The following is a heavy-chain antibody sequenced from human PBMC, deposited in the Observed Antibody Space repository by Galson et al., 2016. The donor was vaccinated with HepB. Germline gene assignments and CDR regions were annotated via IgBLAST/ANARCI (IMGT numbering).Heavy chain of an antibody. J-gene: IGHJ4*02. CDR3: ARAPDYYGSGSFDF. Sequence: SLRLSCAASGFTFRNYIMHWVRQAPGKGLEWVAFIFYDGSTKYYADSVKGRFTISRDNSKNTLYLQMNSLRAEDTAVYHCARAPDYYGSGSFDFWGQGTLVTVSS. CDR2: IFYDGSTK. V-gene: IGHV3-30-3*01. CDR1: GFTFRNYI. D-gene: IGHD3-10*01.